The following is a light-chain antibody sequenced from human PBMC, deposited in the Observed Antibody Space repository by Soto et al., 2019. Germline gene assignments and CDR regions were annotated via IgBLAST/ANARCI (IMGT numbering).Light chain of an antibody. J-gene: IGLJ2*01. CDR1: SSDVGGYDY. CDR2: EVS. V-gene: IGLV2-14*01. Sequence: QSALTQPASVSGSPGQSITISCTGTSSDVGGYDYVSWFQQRPGKAPKLIIYEVSYRPSGISDRFSGSKSGNTASLTISGLRAEDEADYYCCSYTSSSTRVFGGGTKLTVL. CDR3: CSYTSSSTRV.